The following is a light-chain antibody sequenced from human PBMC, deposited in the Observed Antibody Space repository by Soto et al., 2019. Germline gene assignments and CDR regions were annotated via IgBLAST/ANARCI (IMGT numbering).Light chain of an antibody. CDR1: SSDVGAYNY. V-gene: IGLV2-14*01. Sequence: QSALTQPASVSGSPGQSITISCTGTSSDVGAYNYISWYQQHPGKAPKLMIYEVSNRPSGVSTRFSGSKSGNTASLTISGLQAEDEGDYYCSTYINSITFVIFGGGTKVTV. J-gene: IGLJ2*01. CDR2: EVS. CDR3: STYINSITFVI.